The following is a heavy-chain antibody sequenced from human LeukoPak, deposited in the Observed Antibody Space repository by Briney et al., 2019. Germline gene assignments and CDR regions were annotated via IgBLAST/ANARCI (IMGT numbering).Heavy chain of an antibody. CDR2: IRSKIYGGTA. CDR1: GFTFGDYA. J-gene: IGHJ4*02. Sequence: GGSLRLSCTGSGFTFGDYAMTWARQAPGKGLEWVGFIRSKIYGGTAEYAASVQGRFTISRDDSKGIVYLQMNSLKTEDTAVYYCTRDQTPYYWGQGTLVTVSS. CDR3: TRDQTPYY. V-gene: IGHV3-49*04.